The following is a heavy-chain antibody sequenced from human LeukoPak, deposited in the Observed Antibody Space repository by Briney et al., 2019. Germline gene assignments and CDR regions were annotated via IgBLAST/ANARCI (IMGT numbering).Heavy chain of an antibody. CDR3: ARDSTGWQANAYDV. CDR2: IHQDGVDK. CDR1: GFTFSDYY. Sequence: GGSLRLSCAASGFTFSDYYMSWIRQAPRKGPEWVANIHQDGVDKDYVDSVAGRFTISRDNAKNSVYLEMNNLRVEDTAVYYCARDSTGWQANAYDVWGQGTMVTVSS. J-gene: IGHJ3*01. D-gene: IGHD2-8*02. V-gene: IGHV3-7*01.